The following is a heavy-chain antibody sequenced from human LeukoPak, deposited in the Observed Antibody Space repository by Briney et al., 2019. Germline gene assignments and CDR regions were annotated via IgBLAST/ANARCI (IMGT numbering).Heavy chain of an antibody. J-gene: IGHJ2*01. CDR3: ARERSRGIAVAGGGHWYFDL. Sequence: GGSLRLSCAAPGFTFSSYSMNWVRQAPGKGLEWVSSISSSSYIYYADSVKGRFTISRDNAKNSLYLQMNSLRAEDTAVYYCARERSRGIAVAGGGHWYFDLWGRGTLVTVSS. CDR2: ISSSSYI. V-gene: IGHV3-21*01. CDR1: GFTFSSYS. D-gene: IGHD6-19*01.